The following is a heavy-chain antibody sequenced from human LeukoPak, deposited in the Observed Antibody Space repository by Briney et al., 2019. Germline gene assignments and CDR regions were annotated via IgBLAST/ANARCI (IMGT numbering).Heavy chain of an antibody. Sequence: ASVKVSCKSSGGSFSSYTINWVRQATGQGLEWMGWMNPNSGNTGYAQKFQGRVTMTRNTSISTAYMELSSLRSEDTAVYYCARALGGYGPDYWGQGTLVTVSS. CDR1: GGSFSSYT. CDR2: MNPNSGNT. CDR3: ARALGGYGPDY. J-gene: IGHJ4*02. D-gene: IGHD5-12*01. V-gene: IGHV1-8*02.